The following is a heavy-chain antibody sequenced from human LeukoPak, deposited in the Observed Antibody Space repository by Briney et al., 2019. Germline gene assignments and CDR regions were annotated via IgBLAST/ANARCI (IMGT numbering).Heavy chain of an antibody. Sequence: GGSLRLSCAASGFTFSSYSMNWVRQAPGKGLEWVSSISSSSSYIYYAHSVKGRFTISRDNAKNSLYLQMNSLRAEDTAVYYCARVGMNGGGYFDYWGQGTLVTVSS. V-gene: IGHV3-21*01. CDR2: ISSSSSYI. CDR1: GFTFSSYS. D-gene: IGHD3-16*01. CDR3: ARVGMNGGGYFDY. J-gene: IGHJ4*02.